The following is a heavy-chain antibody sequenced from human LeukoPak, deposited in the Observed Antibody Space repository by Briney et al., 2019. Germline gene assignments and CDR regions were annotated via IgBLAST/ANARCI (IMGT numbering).Heavy chain of an antibody. D-gene: IGHD3-10*01. CDR1: GFTVSSNY. CDR3: ARSRLAVRTPYDY. CDR2: INHSGST. Sequence: GSLRLSCAASGFTVSSNYMNWVRQAPGKGLEWIGEINHSGSTNYNPSLKSRVTISVDTSKNQFSLKLSSVTAADTAVYYCARSRLAVRTPYDYWGQGTPVTVSS. J-gene: IGHJ4*02. V-gene: IGHV4-34*01.